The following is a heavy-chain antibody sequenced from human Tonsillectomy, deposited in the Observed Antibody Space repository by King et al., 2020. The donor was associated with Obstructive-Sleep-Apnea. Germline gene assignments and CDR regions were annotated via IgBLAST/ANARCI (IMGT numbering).Heavy chain of an antibody. CDR3: ARGYCSSTSCYEGGGFDI. CDR2: IYNSGST. D-gene: IGHD2-2*01. J-gene: IGHJ3*02. Sequence: QLQESGPGLVKPSQTLSLTCTVSGGSISSGDYYWSWIRQPPGKGLEWIGYIYNSGSTYYNPSLKRRISTSVSKPKNQFSLKLSSVTAADTAVYYCARGYCSSTSCYEGGGFDIWGQGTMVTVSS. CDR1: GGSISSGDYY. V-gene: IGHV4-30-4*01.